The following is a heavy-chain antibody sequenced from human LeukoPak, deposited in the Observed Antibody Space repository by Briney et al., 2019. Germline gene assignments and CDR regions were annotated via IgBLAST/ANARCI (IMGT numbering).Heavy chain of an antibody. J-gene: IGHJ6*03. CDR3: ASLPSYYYYYYMDV. CDR2: IYYSGST. D-gene: IGHD2-2*01. V-gene: IGHV4-39*07. CDR1: GGSISSSSYY. Sequence: SETLSLTCTVSGGSISSSSYYWGWIRQPPGKGLEWTGSIYYSGSTYYNPSLKSRVTISVDTSKNQFSLKLSSVTAADTAVYYCASLPSYYYYYYMDVWGKGTTVTVSS.